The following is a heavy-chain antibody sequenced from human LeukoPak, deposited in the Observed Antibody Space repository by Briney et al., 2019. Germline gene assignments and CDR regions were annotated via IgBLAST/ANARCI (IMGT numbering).Heavy chain of an antibody. Sequence: GASVKVSCKASGYTFTSYGISWVRQAPGQGLEWMGWISAYNGNTNYAQKLQGRVTMNTDTSTSTAYMELRSLRSDDTAVYYCAGRAYCGGDCYFPPDYWGQGTLVTVSS. D-gene: IGHD2-21*02. V-gene: IGHV1-18*01. CDR3: AGRAYCGGDCYFPPDY. J-gene: IGHJ4*02. CDR2: ISAYNGNT. CDR1: GYTFTSYG.